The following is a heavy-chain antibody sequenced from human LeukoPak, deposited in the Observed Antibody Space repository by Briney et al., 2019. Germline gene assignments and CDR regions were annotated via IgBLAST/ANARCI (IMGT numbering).Heavy chain of an antibody. CDR3: ARAPTTVATKPFDY. CDR2: IYYSGST. Sequence: SETLSLTCTVSGGSISSGGYYWSWIRQHPGKGLEWIGYIYYSGSTYYNPSLKSRVTISVDTSRNQFSLKLSSVTAADTAVYYCARAPTTVATKPFDYWGQGTLVTVSS. CDR1: GGSISSGGYY. J-gene: IGHJ4*02. V-gene: IGHV4-31*03. D-gene: IGHD4-17*01.